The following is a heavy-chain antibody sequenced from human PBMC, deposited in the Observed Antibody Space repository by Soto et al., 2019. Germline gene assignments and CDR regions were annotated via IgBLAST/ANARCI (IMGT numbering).Heavy chain of an antibody. Sequence: TSETQSHTYGVSDYSIRSAYYWGCIRQPPGKGPEWIGSIYQSGSTYYNPSLKSRVTILVNTSKNQFSLKLSSVTAADTAVYYCAGMSYYSYYFDYWGQGTLVTVSS. CDR2: IYQSGST. CDR3: AGMSYYSYYFDY. V-gene: IGHV4-38-2*01. CDR1: DYSIRSAYY. J-gene: IGHJ4*02. D-gene: IGHD3-10*01.